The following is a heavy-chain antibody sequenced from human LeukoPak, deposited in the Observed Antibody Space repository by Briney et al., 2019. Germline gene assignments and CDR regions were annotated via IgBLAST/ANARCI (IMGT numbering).Heavy chain of an antibody. V-gene: IGHV3-23*01. J-gene: IGHJ3*01. CDR3: ARHMQLST. Sequence: GGSLRLSCAASGFTFSGSAMRWVRQAPGEGLEWVSLISYSGANSYYTDSVRGRFTISRDNSKDTLFLQMNSLRAEDTAIYYCARHMQLSTWGLGTMVTVSS. CDR2: ISYSGANS. CDR1: GFTFSGSA. D-gene: IGHD3-16*02.